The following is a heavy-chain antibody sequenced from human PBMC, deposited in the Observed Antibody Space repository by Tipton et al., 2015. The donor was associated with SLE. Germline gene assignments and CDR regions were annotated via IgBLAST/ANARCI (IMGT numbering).Heavy chain of an antibody. J-gene: IGHJ3*02. V-gene: IGHV3-21*03. Sequence: GSLRLSCAASGFTFSSYGMHWVRLAPGKGLEWVSFISSSSSYIYYADSVKGRFTISRDNAKNSLYLQMNSLRAEDTAVYYCARGGYYYGSGSPDVFDIWGQGTMVTVSS. CDR3: ARGGYYYGSGSPDVFDI. CDR2: ISSSSSYI. CDR1: GFTFSSYG. D-gene: IGHD3-10*01.